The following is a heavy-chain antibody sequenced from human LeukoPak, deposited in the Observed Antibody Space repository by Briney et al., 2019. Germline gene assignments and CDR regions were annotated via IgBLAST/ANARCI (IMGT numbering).Heavy chain of an antibody. CDR1: GGSFSGYY. J-gene: IGHJ4*02. CDR3: ARDRGHSGYDLYDY. D-gene: IGHD5-12*01. CDR2: INHSGST. V-gene: IGHV4-34*01. Sequence: SETLSLTCAVYGGSFSGYYWSWIRQPPGKGLEWIGEINHSGSTNYNPSLKSRVTISGDTSKNQFSLKLSSVTAADTAVYYCARDRGHSGYDLYDYWGQGTLVTVSS.